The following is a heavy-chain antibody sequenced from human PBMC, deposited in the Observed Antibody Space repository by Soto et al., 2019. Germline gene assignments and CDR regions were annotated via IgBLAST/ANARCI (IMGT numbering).Heavy chain of an antibody. V-gene: IGHV4-30-4*01. CDR3: ARVYNLDIVVVVAATENAFDI. Sequence: PSATLSLTCTVSGGSISSGDYYWRWIRQPPGKVLEWIGYIYYSGSTYYNPSLKSRVTISVDTSKNQFSLKLSSVTAADTAVYYCARVYNLDIVVVVAATENAFDIWGQGTMVTVSS. CDR2: IYYSGST. D-gene: IGHD2-15*01. J-gene: IGHJ3*02. CDR1: GGSISSGDYY.